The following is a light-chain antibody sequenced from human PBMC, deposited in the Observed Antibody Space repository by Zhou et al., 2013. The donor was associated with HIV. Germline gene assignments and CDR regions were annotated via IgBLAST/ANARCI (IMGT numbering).Light chain of an antibody. CDR3: QQVYNSPPT. J-gene: IGKJ1*01. CDR1: QGISDY. CDR2: AAS. V-gene: IGKV1-39*01. Sequence: DIQVTQSPPSLSAAVGDRVTITCRASQGISDYLNWYQQHSGKAPKVLISAASSRQEGVPSRFSGSGSGTDFSLTITDLQPEDFATYYCQQVYNSPPTFGHGTTV.